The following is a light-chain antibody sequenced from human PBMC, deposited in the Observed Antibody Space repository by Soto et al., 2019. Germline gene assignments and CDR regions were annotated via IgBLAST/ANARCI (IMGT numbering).Light chain of an antibody. V-gene: IGKV3-20*01. Sequence: EIVLTQSPGTLSLSPGERATLSCRASQSISSSYLAWYQQKPCQAPRLLVYGASSRDTGIPDRFSGSGSGTDFTLTISRLEPEDFAVYYCQQYCSSRFTFGPGTTVDI. CDR3: QQYCSSRFT. CDR2: GAS. CDR1: QSISSSY. J-gene: IGKJ3*01.